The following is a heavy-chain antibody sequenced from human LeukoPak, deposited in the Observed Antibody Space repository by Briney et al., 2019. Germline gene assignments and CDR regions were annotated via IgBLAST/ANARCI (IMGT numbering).Heavy chain of an antibody. D-gene: IGHD5/OR15-5a*01. Sequence: NPSETLSLKCTVSGGSISSSTYYWDWVPQPPGKGLEWIGSIFYSGTPYYNPSLKSRVTMSVDTSKNHFSLKLSSVTAADTAVYYCARHPGYSVYDHGEFYFDYWGQGTLVTVSS. J-gene: IGHJ4*02. V-gene: IGHV4-39*01. CDR2: IFYSGTP. CDR3: ARHPGYSVYDHGEFYFDY. CDR1: GGSISSSTYY.